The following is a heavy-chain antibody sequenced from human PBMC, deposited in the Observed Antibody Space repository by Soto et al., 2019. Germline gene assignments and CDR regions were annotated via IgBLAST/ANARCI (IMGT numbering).Heavy chain of an antibody. CDR2: ISGSGAYT. Sequence: GGSLRLSCTASGFALVDYMSWIRQAPGKGLESVSYISGSGAYTTYADSVKGRFTISRDNSKNTLHLQMNSLRAEDTAVYYCAKDSSSWPQDWFDPWGQGTLVTVSS. J-gene: IGHJ5*02. V-gene: IGHV3-23*01. CDR3: AKDSSSWPQDWFDP. D-gene: IGHD6-13*01. CDR1: GFALVDY.